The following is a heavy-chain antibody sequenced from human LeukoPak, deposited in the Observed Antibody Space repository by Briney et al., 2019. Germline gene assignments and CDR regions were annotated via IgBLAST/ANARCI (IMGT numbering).Heavy chain of an antibody. CDR1: GGSFSGYY. CDR2: INHSGST. D-gene: IGHD5-24*01. Sequence: PSETLSLTCAVCGGSFSGYYWSWIRQPPGKGLEWIGEINHSGSTNYNPSLKSRVTISVDTSKNQFSLKLSSVTAADTAVYYCARGRRGEDYWGQGTLVTVSS. J-gene: IGHJ4*02. V-gene: IGHV4-34*01. CDR3: ARGRRGEDY.